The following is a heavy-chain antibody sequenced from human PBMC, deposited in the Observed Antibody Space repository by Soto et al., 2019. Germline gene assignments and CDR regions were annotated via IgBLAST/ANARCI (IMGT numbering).Heavy chain of an antibody. CDR2: IWYDGNNK. V-gene: IGHV3-33*01. Sequence: GGSLRLSCAASGFTFSNYGMHWVRQAPGKGLEWVAVIWYDGNNKYYADSVKGRFTISRDNSNNTLYVQMTSLRAEDTAVYYCARGLHSLFDYWGQGTLVTVSS. CDR1: GFTFSNYG. CDR3: ARGLHSLFDY. J-gene: IGHJ4*02. D-gene: IGHD2-21*01.